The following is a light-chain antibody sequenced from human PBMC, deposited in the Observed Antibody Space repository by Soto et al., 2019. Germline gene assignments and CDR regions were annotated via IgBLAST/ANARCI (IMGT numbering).Light chain of an antibody. CDR1: ESISRH. J-gene: IGKJ4*01. CDR3: KESYSTPCT. CDR2: AAS. Sequence: DIQMSQSPSSLSASVGDRVTITCRAAESISRHLNWYQQKPGKAPKLLIYAASSLQRGVPSRFSGSGAGTDFNLTISSLKPEDFATYCCKESYSTPCTFGGGTKLDVK. V-gene: IGKV1-39*01.